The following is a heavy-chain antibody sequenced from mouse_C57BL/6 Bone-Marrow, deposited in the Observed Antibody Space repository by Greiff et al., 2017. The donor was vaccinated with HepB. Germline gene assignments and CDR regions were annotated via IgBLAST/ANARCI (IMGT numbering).Heavy chain of an antibody. CDR3: ARGWLLRFLDY. J-gene: IGHJ2*01. CDR2: IYPRSGNT. D-gene: IGHD2-3*01. CDR1: GYTFTSYG. V-gene: IGHV1-81*01. Sequence: QVQLQQPGAELVKPGASVKMSCKASGYTFTSYGISWVKQRTGQGLEWIGEIYPRSGNTYYNEKFKGKATLTADKSSSTAYMELRSLTSEDSAVYFCARGWLLRFLDYWGQGTTLTVSS.